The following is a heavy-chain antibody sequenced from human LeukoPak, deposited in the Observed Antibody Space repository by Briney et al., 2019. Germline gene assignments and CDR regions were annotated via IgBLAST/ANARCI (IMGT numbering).Heavy chain of an antibody. D-gene: IGHD3-3*01. J-gene: IGHJ4*02. CDR3: ARDLGYDFWSGYHRPYYFDY. V-gene: IGHV1-18*01. CDR2: ISAYNGNT. Sequence: GASVKVSCKASGYTFTSYGISWVRQAPGQELEWMGWISAYNGNTNYAQKLQGGVTMTTDTSTSTAYMELRSLRSDDTAVYYCARDLGYDFWSGYHRPYYFDYWGQGTLVTVSS. CDR1: GYTFTSYG.